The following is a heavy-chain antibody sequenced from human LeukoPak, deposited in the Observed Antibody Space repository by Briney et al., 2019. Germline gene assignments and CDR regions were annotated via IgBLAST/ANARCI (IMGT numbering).Heavy chain of an antibody. CDR3: ARDNYADYAKDS. D-gene: IGHD4-17*01. J-gene: IGHJ5*01. CDR1: GFTFGSYW. CDR2: IKDDGSKE. Sequence: GGSLRLSCEASGFTFGSYWMNWVRQAPGKGLEWVANIKDDGSKEYYVDSVKGRFTISRDNAKSSLYLQMNSLRVDDTAVYYCARDNYADYAKDSWGQGTLVTVSS. V-gene: IGHV3-7*01.